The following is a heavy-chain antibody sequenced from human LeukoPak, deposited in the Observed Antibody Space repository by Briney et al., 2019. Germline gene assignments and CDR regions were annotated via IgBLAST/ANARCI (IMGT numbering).Heavy chain of an antibody. D-gene: IGHD5-12*01. J-gene: IGHJ5*02. CDR1: GYSFTSYW. CDR2: IYPRDSDT. V-gene: IGHV5-51*01. CDR3: ARQGQWLLNWFDP. Sequence: PGESLKISCKGSGYSFTSYWIGCVPQMPGKGLECMGIIYPRDSDTRYSPPFQGQVTISDDKSISTAYLQWSSLKASDTAMYYCARQGQWLLNWFDPWGQGTLVTVSS.